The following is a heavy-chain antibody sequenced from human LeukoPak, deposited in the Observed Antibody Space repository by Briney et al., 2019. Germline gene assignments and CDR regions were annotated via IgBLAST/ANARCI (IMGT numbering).Heavy chain of an antibody. D-gene: IGHD2-21*01. Sequence: SETLSLTCAVYGGSFSGYYWSWIRQPPGKGLEWIGEINHSGSTNYNPSLKSRVTISVDTSKNQFSLKLSSVTAADTAVYYCARVHIGNYGEYDHWGQGTLVTVSS. V-gene: IGHV4-34*01. J-gene: IGHJ4*02. CDR2: INHSGST. CDR3: ARVHIGNYGEYDH. CDR1: GGSFSGYY.